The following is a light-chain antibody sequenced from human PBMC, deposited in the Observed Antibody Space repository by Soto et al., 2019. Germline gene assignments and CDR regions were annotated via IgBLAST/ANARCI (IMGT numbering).Light chain of an antibody. CDR1: SAPLSTTYY. Sequence: QTVVTQEPAVSVSPGGTVTLTCGLRSAPLSTTYYPAWCQQAPGQPPRTLIYSTNTRSSGVPDRFSGSIRGNKAALTITGAQADDEAYYYCLLYMGNGIHLFGPGTKATV. CDR2: STN. V-gene: IGLV8-61*01. CDR3: LLYMGNGIHL. J-gene: IGLJ1*01.